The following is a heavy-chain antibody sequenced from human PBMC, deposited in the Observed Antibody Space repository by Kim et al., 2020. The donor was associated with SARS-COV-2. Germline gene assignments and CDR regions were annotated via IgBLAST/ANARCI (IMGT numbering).Heavy chain of an antibody. D-gene: IGHD2-2*01. J-gene: IGHJ6*02. CDR2: INHSGST. CDR3: ARLDLVPAANNYYYYYGMDV. V-gene: IGHV4-34*01. CDR1: GGSFSGYY. Sequence: SETLSLTCAVYGGSFSGYYWSWIRQPPGKGLEWIGEINHSGSTNYNPSLKSRVTISVDTSKNQLSLKLSSVTAADTAVYYCARLDLVPAANNYYYYYGMDVWGQGTTVTVSS.